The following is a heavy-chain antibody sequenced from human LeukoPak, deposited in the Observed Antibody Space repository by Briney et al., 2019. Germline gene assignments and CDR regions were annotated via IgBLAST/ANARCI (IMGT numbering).Heavy chain of an antibody. CDR2: IIPIFGTA. CDR1: GGTFSSYA. J-gene: IGHJ4*02. V-gene: IGHV1-69*05. CDR3: AREGMVAQNYFDY. Sequence: SVKVSCRASGGTFSSYAISWVRQAPGQGLEWMGRIIPIFGTANYAQKFQGRVTITTDESTSTAYMELSSLRSEDTAVYYCAREGMVAQNYFDYWGQGTLVTVSS. D-gene: IGHD1-26*01.